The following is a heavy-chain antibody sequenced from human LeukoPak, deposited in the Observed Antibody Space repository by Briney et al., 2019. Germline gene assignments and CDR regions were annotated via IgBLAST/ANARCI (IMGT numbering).Heavy chain of an antibody. CDR2: VRYDGSNR. Sequence: GGSLRLSCAASGFTFSSYGMHCVRQAPGKGLEWVAFVRYDGSNRNYADSVKGRFIISRDNSKNTLYLQMNSLRAEDTAVYYCAKGVKVPLLRYFSYYMDVWGKGTTVTISS. J-gene: IGHJ6*03. D-gene: IGHD3-9*01. CDR3: AKGVKVPLLRYFSYYMDV. V-gene: IGHV3-30*02. CDR1: GFTFSSYG.